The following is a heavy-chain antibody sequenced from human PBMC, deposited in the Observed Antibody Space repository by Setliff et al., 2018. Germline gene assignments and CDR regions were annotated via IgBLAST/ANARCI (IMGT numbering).Heavy chain of an antibody. Sequence: GVLRLSCAASGLSFRDHFMDWVRQAPGKGLEWVADIKQDGSTKYYLDSVKGRFTISRDNAKRSLYLQMNGLRADDTGVYYCVRDDADNYDAFDNWGQGTLVTVSS. V-gene: IGHV3-7*01. CDR1: GLSFRDHF. CDR2: IKQDGSTK. J-gene: IGHJ3*02. D-gene: IGHD3-22*01. CDR3: VRDDADNYDAFDN.